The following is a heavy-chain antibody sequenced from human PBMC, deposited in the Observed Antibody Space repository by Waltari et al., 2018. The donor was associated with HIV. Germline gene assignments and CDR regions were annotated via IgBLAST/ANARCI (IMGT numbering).Heavy chain of an antibody. J-gene: IGHJ4*02. D-gene: IGHD3-22*01. Sequence: QVQLVESGGGVVQPGRSLRLSCAASGFTFSSYGMHWVRQAPGKGLEWVAVISYDGSNKYYADSVEGRFTITRDKSKNTLYLQMNSLRAEDTAVYYCAKDSFSNYYDSSGPNYWGQGTLGTVSS. CDR1: GFTFSSYG. CDR2: ISYDGSNK. V-gene: IGHV3-30*18. CDR3: AKDSFSNYYDSSGPNY.